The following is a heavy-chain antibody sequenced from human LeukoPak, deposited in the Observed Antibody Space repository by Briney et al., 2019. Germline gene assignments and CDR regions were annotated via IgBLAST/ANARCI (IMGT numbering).Heavy chain of an antibody. CDR1: GFTVSSNY. J-gene: IGHJ4*02. Sequence: GGSLRLSCAASGFTVSSNYMSWVRQAPGKGLEWVAPVRGDADVKTTNTADSVKGRFSISRDNSKNTVILQMQSLRSDDKATYFCAMGSYPRVESGNFFDYWGQGTQVAVSA. CDR2: VRGDADVKTT. CDR3: AMGSYPRVESGNFFDY. V-gene: IGHV3-53*01. D-gene: IGHD1-26*01.